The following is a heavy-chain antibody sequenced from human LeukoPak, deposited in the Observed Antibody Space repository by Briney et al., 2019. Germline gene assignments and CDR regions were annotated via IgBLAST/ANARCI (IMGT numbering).Heavy chain of an antibody. CDR2: ISSGGDSYI. D-gene: IGHD6-13*01. J-gene: IGHJ2*01. Sequence: GGSLRLSCAASGFTFSSFSMSWIRQAPGRGLEWVSSISSGGDSYIYYADSVEGRFTISRDNAKDSLYLQMNSLRAEDTAVYYCARGCSTSWYHFWYFDLWGRGTLVTVSS. CDR1: GFTFSSFS. V-gene: IGHV3-21*01. CDR3: ARGCSTSWYHFWYFDL.